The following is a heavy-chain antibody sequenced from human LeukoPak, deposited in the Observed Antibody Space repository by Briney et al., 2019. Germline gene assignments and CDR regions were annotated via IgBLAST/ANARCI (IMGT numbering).Heavy chain of an antibody. CDR2: INHSGST. V-gene: IGHV4-34*01. CDR3: ARDLSWSYYYYYYYMDV. D-gene: IGHD1-26*01. J-gene: IGHJ6*03. Sequence: SETLSLTCAVYGGSFSGYYWSWIRQPPGKGLEWIGEINHSGSTNYNPSLKSRVTISVDTSKNQFSLKLSSVTAADTAVYYCARDLSWSYYYYYYYMDVWGKGTTVTVSS. CDR1: GGSFSGYY.